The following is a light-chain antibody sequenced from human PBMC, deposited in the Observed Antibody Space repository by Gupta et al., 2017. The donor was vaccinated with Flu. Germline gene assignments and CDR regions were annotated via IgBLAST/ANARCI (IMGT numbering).Light chain of an antibody. CDR3: QSDDSSNHVV. CDR2: EDN. CDR1: SGSFGRNY. V-gene: IGLV6-57*02. Sequence: FMLTQPHSVSEAPGKTVPLSSTSSSGSFGRNYVDCYQQRPASAPTLLLFEDNKSHCGAPARFSGSVNSSSNAASLTISVRTKEDAADYYSQSDDSSNHVVFGGGTKLTVL. J-gene: IGLJ2*01.